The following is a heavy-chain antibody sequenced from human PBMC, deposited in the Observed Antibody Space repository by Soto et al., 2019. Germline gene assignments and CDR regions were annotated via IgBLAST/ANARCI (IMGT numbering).Heavy chain of an antibody. CDR2: ISFDGNTK. Sequence: QVQLVESGGGVVQPGRSLRLSCAVSGFTFSSYGMHWVRQAPGQGLEWVAVISFDGNTKYYADSVKGRFTISRDNSKNTLYLYMNSLRPEDTAVYYCAKTSTVATITGDWGQGTLVTVSS. CDR3: AKTSTVATITGD. V-gene: IGHV3-30*18. J-gene: IGHJ4*02. D-gene: IGHD5-12*01. CDR1: GFTFSSYG.